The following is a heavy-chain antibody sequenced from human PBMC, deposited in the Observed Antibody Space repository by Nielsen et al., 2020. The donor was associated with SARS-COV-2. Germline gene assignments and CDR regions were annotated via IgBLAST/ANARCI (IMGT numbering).Heavy chain of an antibody. D-gene: IGHD6-25*01. Sequence: GESLKISCAASGFSVSANYVSWVRQAPGKGLDWVSVLYSGGSIYYADSVKGRFTISRDNSKNTLYLQMNSLRAEDTAVYYCARRHYYYYGMDVWGQGTTVTVSS. CDR2: LYSGGSI. CDR1: GFSVSANY. J-gene: IGHJ6*02. V-gene: IGHV3-66*01. CDR3: ARRHYYYYGMDV.